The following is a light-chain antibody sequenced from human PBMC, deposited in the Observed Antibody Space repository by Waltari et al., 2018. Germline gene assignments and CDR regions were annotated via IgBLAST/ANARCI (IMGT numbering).Light chain of an antibody. Sequence: SSELTPDPAVSVALGQTVRTTCQGDSLRSYYSSWYQQKTGQAPVLVIYDKNNRPSGIPDRFSGSSSGNTASLTITGAQAEDEADYYCNSRDSSGNHLVFGGGTKLTVL. J-gene: IGLJ2*01. CDR1: SLRSYY. V-gene: IGLV3-19*01. CDR3: NSRDSSGNHLV. CDR2: DKN.